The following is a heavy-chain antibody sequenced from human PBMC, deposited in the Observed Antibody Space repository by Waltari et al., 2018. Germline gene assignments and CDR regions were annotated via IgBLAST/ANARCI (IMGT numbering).Heavy chain of an antibody. CDR1: GGSRSSSSYY. Sequence: QLQLQESGPGLVKPSETLSLTCPVSGGSRSSSSYYRGWIRQPPGKGLELIGSINYSGSTYYNPSLKSRVTISVDTSKNQFSLKLSSVTAADTAVYYCARVDGSSYDFDYWGQGTLVTVSS. CDR3: ARVDGSSYDFDY. CDR2: INYSGST. J-gene: IGHJ4*02. V-gene: IGHV4-39*07. D-gene: IGHD6-13*01.